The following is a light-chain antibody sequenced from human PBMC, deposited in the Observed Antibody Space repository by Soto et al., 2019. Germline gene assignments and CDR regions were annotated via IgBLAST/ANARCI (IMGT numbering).Light chain of an antibody. CDR3: SSYTSSSTHV. Sequence: QSALTQPASVSGSXXXSITXXXXXTSSDVGAYNFVSWYQQHPGKVPKLMIFDVSSRPSGVSDRFSGSKSGNTASLTISGLQAEDEGDYYCSSYTSSSTHVFGSGTKVTVL. CDR2: DVS. CDR1: SSDVGAYNF. J-gene: IGLJ1*01. V-gene: IGLV2-14*03.